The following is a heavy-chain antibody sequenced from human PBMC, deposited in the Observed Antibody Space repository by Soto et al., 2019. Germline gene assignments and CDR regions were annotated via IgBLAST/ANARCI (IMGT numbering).Heavy chain of an antibody. CDR1: GYSFTSYW. Sequence: GEPLKISCKGSGYSFTSYWIGWVRQMPGKGLEWMGIIYPGDSDTRYSPSFQGQVTISADKSISTAYLQWSSLKASDTAMYYCARHPAYGDFWSGYYGYYFDYWGQGTLVTVSS. CDR2: IYPGDSDT. CDR3: ARHPAYGDFWSGYYGYYFDY. D-gene: IGHD3-3*01. V-gene: IGHV5-51*01. J-gene: IGHJ4*02.